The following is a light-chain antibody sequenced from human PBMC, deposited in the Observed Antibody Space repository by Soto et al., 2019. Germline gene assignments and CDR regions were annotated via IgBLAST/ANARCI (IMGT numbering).Light chain of an antibody. CDR2: GAS. CDR3: QQSYSTPYT. CDR1: QSISSY. V-gene: IGKV1-39*01. Sequence: DIQMTQSPSSLSASVGDRVTVTCRASQSISSYLNWYQQKPGKAPKLLIYGASSLQSGVPSRFSGSGSRTDFTLTISSPQPEDFATYFCQQSYSTPYTFGQGTKLEIK. J-gene: IGKJ2*01.